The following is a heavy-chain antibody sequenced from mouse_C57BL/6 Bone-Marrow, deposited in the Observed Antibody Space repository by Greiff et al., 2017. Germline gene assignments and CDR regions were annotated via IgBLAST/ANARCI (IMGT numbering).Heavy chain of an antibody. CDR3: AKNLIYYARGYAMDY. V-gene: IGHV2-4*01. Sequence: LQQSGPGLVQPSQSPSITCTVSGFSLTSYGVHWVRQPPGKGLEWLGVIWSGGSTDYNAAFISRLSISKDNSKSQVFFKMNSLQADDTAIYYCAKNLIYYARGYAMDYWGQGTSVTVSS. CDR2: IWSGGST. CDR1: GFSLTSYG. J-gene: IGHJ4*01. D-gene: IGHD1-1*01.